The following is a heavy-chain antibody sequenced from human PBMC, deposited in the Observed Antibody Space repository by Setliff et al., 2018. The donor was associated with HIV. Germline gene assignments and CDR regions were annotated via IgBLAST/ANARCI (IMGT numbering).Heavy chain of an antibody. V-gene: IGHV4-39*01. CDR3: ARRLVVVAAEDYFDS. D-gene: IGHD2-15*01. CDR1: GDSISNSAYF. Sequence: SETLSLTCSVSGDSISNSAYFWGWIRQPSGKGLEYIGSIYYNGDTYYNPSLKSRVTISVDTSNNQFSLKLRSVTAADTAVYYRARRLVVVAAEDYFDSWGQGALVTVSS. J-gene: IGHJ4*02. CDR2: IYYNGDT.